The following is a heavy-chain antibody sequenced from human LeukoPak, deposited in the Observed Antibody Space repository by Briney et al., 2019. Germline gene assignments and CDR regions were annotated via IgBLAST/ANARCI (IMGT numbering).Heavy chain of an antibody. J-gene: IGHJ4*02. V-gene: IGHV3-48*03. CDR3: ARVGLLLWFGELNI. CDR1: GFTLSSYA. D-gene: IGHD3-10*01. Sequence: GGSLRLSCVAPGFTLSSYAMSWVRQAPGKGLEWVSYISSSGSTIYYADSVKGRFTISRDNAKNSLYLQMNSLRAEDTAVYYCARVGLLLWFGELNIWGQGTLVTVSS. CDR2: ISSSGSTI.